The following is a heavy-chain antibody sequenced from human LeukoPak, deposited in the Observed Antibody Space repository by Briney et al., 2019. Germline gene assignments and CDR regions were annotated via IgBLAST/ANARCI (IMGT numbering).Heavy chain of an antibody. V-gene: IGHV3-74*01. CDR2: INIDERIT. CDR3: FREGGD. Sequence: GRSLRLSCAASGLTFSSHAMHWVRQAPGKGLVWVSYINIDERITGYADSVKGRFTISRDNAKNTLYLQMNSLRAEDTAIYYCFREGGDWGQGTLVTVSS. CDR1: GLTFSSHA. D-gene: IGHD3-10*01. J-gene: IGHJ4*02.